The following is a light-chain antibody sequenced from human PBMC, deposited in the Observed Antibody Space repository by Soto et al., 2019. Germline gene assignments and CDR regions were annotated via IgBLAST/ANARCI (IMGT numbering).Light chain of an antibody. V-gene: IGLV2-23*02. CDR3: CSYAGSGTPYV. CDR1: SSDVGSYNL. Sequence: QSVLTQPASVSGSPGQSITISCTGTSSDVGSYNLVSWYQHHPGKAPKLMIYVVGKRPSGVSSRFSGSKSGNTASLTISGLQAEDEADYYCCSYAGSGTPYVFGTGTKVNVL. CDR2: VVG. J-gene: IGLJ1*01.